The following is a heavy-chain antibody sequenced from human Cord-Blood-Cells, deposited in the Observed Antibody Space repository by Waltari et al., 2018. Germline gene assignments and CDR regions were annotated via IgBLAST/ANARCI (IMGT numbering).Heavy chain of an antibody. Sequence: QVQLQESGPGLVKPSQTLSLTCTVSGGSISSGDYYWSWIRQPPGKGLGWIGYIYYSGSTYYNPSLKSRVTISVDTSKNQFSLKLSSVTAADTAVYYCARDLFYHRDCGGSCYSSWYFDLWGRGTLVTVSS. J-gene: IGHJ2*01. D-gene: IGHD2-15*01. CDR2: IYYSGST. CDR1: GGSISSGDYY. V-gene: IGHV4-30-4*01. CDR3: ARDLFYHRDCGGSCYSSWYFDL.